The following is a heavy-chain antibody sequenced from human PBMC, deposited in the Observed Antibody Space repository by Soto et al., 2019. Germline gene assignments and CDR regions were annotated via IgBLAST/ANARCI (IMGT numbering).Heavy chain of an antibody. D-gene: IGHD3-10*01. J-gene: IGHJ6*02. Sequence: ASVKVSCKASGYTFTSYYMHWVRQAPGQGLEWMGIINPSGGSTSYAQKFQGRVTMTRDTSTSTVYMELSSLRSEDTAVYYCARGFVPRGVIKVADYYYYGMDVWGQGTTVTVSS. V-gene: IGHV1-46*01. CDR2: INPSGGST. CDR1: GYTFTSYY. CDR3: ARGFVPRGVIKVADYYYYGMDV.